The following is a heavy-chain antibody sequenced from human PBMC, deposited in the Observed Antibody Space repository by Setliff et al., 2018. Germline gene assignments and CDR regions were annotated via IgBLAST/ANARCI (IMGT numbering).Heavy chain of an antibody. CDR3: ASIAARYYYGMDV. CDR2: IYYSGST. V-gene: IGHV4-39*01. J-gene: IGHJ6*02. CDR1: GGSISSSSYY. Sequence: PSETLSLTCTVSGGSISSSSYYWGWIRQPPGKGLEWIGSIYYSGSTYHNPSLKSRVTISVDTSKNQFSLKLSSVTAADTAVYYCASIAARYYYGMDVWGQGTTVTVSS. D-gene: IGHD6-6*01.